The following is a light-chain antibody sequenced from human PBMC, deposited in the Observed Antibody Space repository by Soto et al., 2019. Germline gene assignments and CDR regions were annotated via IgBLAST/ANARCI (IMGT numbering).Light chain of an antibody. Sequence: DIQMTQSPSSVSASVVDRVTITCLASQGISSWLAWYQQKPGKAPNLLIYKASSLRSGVPSRFSGSGSGTDFTLTISRLEVEDFAVYYCQQYGSSPLTFGGGTKVDIK. J-gene: IGKJ4*01. CDR3: QQYGSSPLT. CDR2: KAS. V-gene: IGKV1-12*01. CDR1: QGISSW.